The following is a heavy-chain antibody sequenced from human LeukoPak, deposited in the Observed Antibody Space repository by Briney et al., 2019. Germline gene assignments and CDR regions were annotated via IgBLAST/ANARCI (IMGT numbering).Heavy chain of an antibody. CDR3: ARHHYYDSSGYPNWFDP. CDR2: IYPGDSDT. J-gene: IGHJ5*02. D-gene: IGHD3-22*01. Sequence: GESLKISCKGSGYSFTNYWIGWVRQMPGKGLEWMGIIYPGDSDTRYSPSFQGQVTISADKSISTAYLQWSSLKASDTAMYYCARHHYYDSSGYPNWFDPWGQGTLVTVSS. V-gene: IGHV5-51*01. CDR1: GYSFTNYW.